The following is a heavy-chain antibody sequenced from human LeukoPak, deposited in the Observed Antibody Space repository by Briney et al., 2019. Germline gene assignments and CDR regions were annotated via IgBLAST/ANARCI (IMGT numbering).Heavy chain of an antibody. CDR3: ARNRGTYYGLNDY. CDR2: INSDGSSR. J-gene: IGHJ4*02. D-gene: IGHD1-26*01. V-gene: IGHV3-74*01. CDR1: GFTFSSDW. Sequence: QAGGSLRLSCAAAGFTFSSDWMHWVRQAPGKGLVWLSRINSDGSSRSYADSVKGRFTISRDNGKNTLYLQMNSLRAEDTAVYYCARNRGTYYGLNDYWGQGTRVTVSS.